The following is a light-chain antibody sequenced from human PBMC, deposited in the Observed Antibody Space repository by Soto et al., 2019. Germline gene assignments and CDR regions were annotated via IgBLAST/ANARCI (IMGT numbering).Light chain of an antibody. CDR1: QSVGTN. CDR3: HLYKGWPRT. V-gene: IGKV3-15*01. J-gene: IGKJ1*01. CDR2: GSS. Sequence: EVVMSPSSAIVSVSTWERATLSCRASQSVGTNVAWYQQKPGQAPRLPLDGSSTRATGSPASVNGGGSGTQVTLPITSLQAESLAVYYCHLYKGWPRTFGQGTRLDIK.